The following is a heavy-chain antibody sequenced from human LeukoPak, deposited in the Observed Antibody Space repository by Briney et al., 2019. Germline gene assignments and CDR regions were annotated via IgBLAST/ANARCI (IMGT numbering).Heavy chain of an antibody. J-gene: IGHJ6*02. CDR1: GFTFSSFG. D-gene: IGHD6-6*01. CDR2: IWYDGSNQ. Sequence: PGRSLRLSCAASGFTFSSFGMHWVRQAPGKGLEWVAVIWYDGSNQYYVDSVKGRFTISRDNSKNTLYLQMNSLRAEDTAVYYCARDRITARGGMDVWGQGTTVTVSS. CDR3: ARDRITARGGMDV. V-gene: IGHV3-33*08.